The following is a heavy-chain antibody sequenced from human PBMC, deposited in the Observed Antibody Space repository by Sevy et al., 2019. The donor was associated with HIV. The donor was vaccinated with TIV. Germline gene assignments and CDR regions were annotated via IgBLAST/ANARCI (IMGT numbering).Heavy chain of an antibody. CDR2: VNHSGST. Sequence: SETLSRTCAVSGGSFSGYSWDWIRQPPGKGLEWIGEVNHSGSTNYNPSLKSRVTISVDTSKNQFSLKLNFVTAADTAVYYCARGGDGVVPSPIIGLGPWTKYWYFDLWGRGTLVTVSS. CDR3: ARGGDGVVPSPIIGLGPWTKYWYFDL. D-gene: IGHD3-3*01. V-gene: IGHV4-34*01. CDR1: GGSFSGYS. J-gene: IGHJ2*01.